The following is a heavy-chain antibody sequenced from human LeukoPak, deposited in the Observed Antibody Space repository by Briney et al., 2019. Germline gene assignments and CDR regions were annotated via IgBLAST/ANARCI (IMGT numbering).Heavy chain of an antibody. Sequence: GGSLRLSCAASGFTFRTYGMNWVRQAPGKGLEWISYINSNSDTVHYSNSVEGRFTISRDNAKNSLYLQTNSLGAEDTAMYYCARDTRGESDYWGHGTLVTVSS. CDR3: ARDTRGESDY. CDR1: GFTFRTYG. CDR2: INSNSDTV. J-gene: IGHJ4*01. D-gene: IGHD2-2*01. V-gene: IGHV3-48*04.